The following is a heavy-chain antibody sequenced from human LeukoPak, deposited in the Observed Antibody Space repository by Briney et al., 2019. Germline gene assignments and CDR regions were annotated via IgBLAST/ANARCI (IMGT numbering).Heavy chain of an antibody. CDR1: GGTFSSYA. J-gene: IGHJ5*02. Sequence: ASVKVSCKASGGTFSSYAISWVRQAPGQGLEWMGGIIPIFGTASYAQKFQGRVTITADESTSTAYMELSSLRSEDTAVYYCARDTVTTRWFDPWGQGTLVTVSS. CDR2: IIPIFGTA. V-gene: IGHV1-69*13. D-gene: IGHD4-11*01. CDR3: ARDTVTTRWFDP.